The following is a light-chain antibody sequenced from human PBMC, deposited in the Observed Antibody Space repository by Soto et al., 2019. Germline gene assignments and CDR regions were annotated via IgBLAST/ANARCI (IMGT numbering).Light chain of an antibody. J-gene: IGKJ2*01. CDR2: GAS. V-gene: IGKV1-6*01. CDR1: QDIRKD. Sequence: AIQMTQSPSSLSASVGDRVTITCRASQDIRKDLAWYQQKPGKAPQILIYGASTLQTGVASRFSGSGSATGFTLTISSLQPEDSAAYYCLQDYNYPFTFGQGTKWIS. CDR3: LQDYNYPFT.